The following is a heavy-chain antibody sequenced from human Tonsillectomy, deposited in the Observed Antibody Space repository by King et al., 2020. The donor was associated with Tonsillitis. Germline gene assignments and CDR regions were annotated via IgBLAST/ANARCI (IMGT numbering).Heavy chain of an antibody. J-gene: IGHJ5*02. CDR2: ISGSGSNT. CDR1: GFTFSNYA. CDR3: AKGGEAVAVWFDP. Sequence: VQLLESGGGLVQPGGSLRLSCAASGFTFSNYAMSWVRQAPGKGLEWVSTISGSGSNTYYADSVKGRFTISRDNSKNTQYLQMNSLRAEDTAVYYCAKGGEAVAVWFDPWGQGTLVTVSS. V-gene: IGHV3-23*01. D-gene: IGHD6-19*01.